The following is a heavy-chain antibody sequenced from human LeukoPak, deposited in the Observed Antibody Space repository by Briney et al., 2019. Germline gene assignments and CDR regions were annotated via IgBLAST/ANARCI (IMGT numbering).Heavy chain of an antibody. CDR2: IKQDRSQD. Sequence: PGASLRLSCAASGFTFSSYWMSWVRQAPGKGLEWVANIKQDRSQDNYVDSVKGRFTISRDNAKNSLYLQMNSLRTEDTAVYYCARTGNYFDYWGQGTLVTVSS. V-gene: IGHV3-7*01. D-gene: IGHD3-10*01. CDR3: ARTGNYFDY. J-gene: IGHJ4*02. CDR1: GFTFSSYW.